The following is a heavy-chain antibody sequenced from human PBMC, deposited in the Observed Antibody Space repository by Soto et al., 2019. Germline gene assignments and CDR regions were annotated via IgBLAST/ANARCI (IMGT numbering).Heavy chain of an antibody. CDR2: ISYSGSP. CDR1: GGSISSDYYY. V-gene: IGHV4-30-4*01. Sequence: SETLYLTCTVSGGSISSDYYYWSWIRQSQGRDLEWIGYISYSGSPYYNPSLMSRATISVDTSKNQLSLKLRSVTAADTAVYYCARVPIGMSGTYYFDYWGQGTLVTVSS. D-gene: IGHD1-26*01. J-gene: IGHJ4*02. CDR3: ARVPIGMSGTYYFDY.